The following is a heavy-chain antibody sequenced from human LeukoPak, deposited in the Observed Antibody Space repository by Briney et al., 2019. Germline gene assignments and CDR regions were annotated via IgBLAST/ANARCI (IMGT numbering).Heavy chain of an antibody. CDR1: GGTFSSYA. CDR3: ARRRAMVRGVITPGWFDP. CDR2: IIPIFGTA. V-gene: IGHV1-69*01. Sequence: SVKVSCKASGGTFSSYAISWVRQAPGQGLEWMGGIIPIFGTANYAQKFQGRVTVTADESTSTAYMELSSLRSEDTAVYYCARRRAMVRGVITPGWFDPWGQGTLVTVSS. J-gene: IGHJ5*02. D-gene: IGHD3-10*01.